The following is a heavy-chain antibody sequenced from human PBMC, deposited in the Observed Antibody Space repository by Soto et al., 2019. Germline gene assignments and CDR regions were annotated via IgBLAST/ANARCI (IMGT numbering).Heavy chain of an antibody. CDR3: ARDSCAPHV. V-gene: IGHV3-74*03. Sequence: GSLRLSGAASVFTFSNYWMHWVRQAPGKGLVWVSRINIDGSGTTYADSVKGRFTISRDNAKNTVFLEMKNLRAEDTAVYYCARDSCAPHVWGQGTTVTVSS. J-gene: IGHJ6*02. CDR2: INIDGSGT. CDR1: VFTFSNYW.